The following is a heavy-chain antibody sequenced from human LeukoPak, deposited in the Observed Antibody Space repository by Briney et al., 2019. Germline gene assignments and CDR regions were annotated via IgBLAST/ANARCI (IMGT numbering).Heavy chain of an antibody. CDR1: GGSINNYY. CDR2: IYYSGST. Sequence: PSETLSLTCTVSGGSINNYYWSWIRQPPGKGLEWIGYIYYSGSTNYNPSLKSRVTMSVDTSKNQFSLKLSSVTAADTAVYYCARGPFNGIDAFDIWGQGTMVTVSS. V-gene: IGHV4-59*01. D-gene: IGHD2-8*01. CDR3: ARGPFNGIDAFDI. J-gene: IGHJ3*02.